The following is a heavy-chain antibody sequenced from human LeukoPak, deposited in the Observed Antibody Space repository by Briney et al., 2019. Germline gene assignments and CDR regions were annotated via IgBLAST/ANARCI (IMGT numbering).Heavy chain of an antibody. Sequence: ASVKVSCKASGYTFTGYYMHWVRQAPGQGLEWVGWINPNTGGTNYAQKFQGRVTMTRDTSISTAYMELSRLRSDDTAVYYCARDLRTMITFGRVIVMGVGYFQHSGQRTLVTVSS. J-gene: IGHJ1*01. CDR3: ARDLRTMITFGRVIVMGVGYFQH. D-gene: IGHD3-16*02. CDR2: INPNTGGT. CDR1: GYTFTGYY. V-gene: IGHV1-2*02.